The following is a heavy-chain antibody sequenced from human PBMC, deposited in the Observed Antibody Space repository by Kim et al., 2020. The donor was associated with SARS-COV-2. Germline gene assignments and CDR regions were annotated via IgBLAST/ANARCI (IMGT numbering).Heavy chain of an antibody. Sequence: GGSLRLSCAVSGFTFHNYAMSWVRQAPGKGLEWVSTISSSGGSTYYADSVKGRFTISRDNSKNTLYLQMNSLRAEDTAVYYCAKGGYYDISGYYEYFHHWGQGTLVTVSS. J-gene: IGHJ1*01. V-gene: IGHV3-23*01. CDR3: AKGGYYDISGYYEYFHH. CDR1: GFTFHNYA. D-gene: IGHD3-22*01. CDR2: ISSSGGST.